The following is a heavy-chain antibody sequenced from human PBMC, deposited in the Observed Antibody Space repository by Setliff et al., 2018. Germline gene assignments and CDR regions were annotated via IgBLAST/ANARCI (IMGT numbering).Heavy chain of an antibody. J-gene: IGHJ4*02. CDR3: ARTPVEVIQLWLTPLDY. V-gene: IGHV3-30-3*01. CDR2: ISYDGSNK. D-gene: IGHD5-18*01. Sequence: PGGSMRLSCAASGFTFSSYAMHWVRQAPGKGLEWVAVISYDGSNKYYADSVKGRFTISRDNSKNTLYLQMNSLRAEDTAVYYCARTPVEVIQLWLTPLDYGGQGTLVAVSS. CDR1: GFTFSSYA.